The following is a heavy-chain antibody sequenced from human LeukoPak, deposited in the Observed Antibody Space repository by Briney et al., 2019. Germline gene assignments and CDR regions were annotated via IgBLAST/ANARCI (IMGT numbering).Heavy chain of an antibody. CDR1: GFTFSSYG. V-gene: IGHV3-33*06. CDR2: IWYDGSNK. J-gene: IGHJ4*02. D-gene: IGHD5-18*01. CDR3: AKVDTAMVTGFDY. Sequence: GRSLRLSCAASGFTFSSYGMHWVRQAPGKGLERVAVIWYDGSNKYYADSVKGRFTISRDNSKNTLYLQMNSLRAEDTAVYYCAKVDTAMVTGFDYWGQGTLVTVSS.